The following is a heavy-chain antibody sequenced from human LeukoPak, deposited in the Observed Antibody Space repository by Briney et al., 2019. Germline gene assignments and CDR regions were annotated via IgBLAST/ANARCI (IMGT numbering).Heavy chain of an antibody. J-gene: IGHJ6*02. CDR2: IYYSGST. CDR1: GGSISSGDYY. D-gene: IGHD3-9*01. V-gene: IGHV4-30-4*08. CDR3: ARDGGTIFPGGV. Sequence: SETLSLTCTVSGGSISSGDYYWSWIRQPPGKGLEWIGYIYYSGSTYYNPSLKSRVTISVDTSKNQFSLKLSSVTAADTAVYYCARDGGTIFPGGVWGQGTTVTVSS.